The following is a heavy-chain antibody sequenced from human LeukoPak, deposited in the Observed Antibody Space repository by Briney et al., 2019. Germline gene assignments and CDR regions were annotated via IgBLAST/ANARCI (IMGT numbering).Heavy chain of an antibody. CDR1: GFTVSSKY. CDR2: TYSGGNT. Sequence: GGSLRLSCAASGFTVSSKYMSWVRQAPGKGLEWVSATYSGGNTYYADSVKGRFTISRDNAKNSLYLQMNSLRAEDTAVCYCARDGHSGMDVWGQGTTVTVSS. V-gene: IGHV3-66*01. CDR3: ARDGHSGMDV. J-gene: IGHJ6*02.